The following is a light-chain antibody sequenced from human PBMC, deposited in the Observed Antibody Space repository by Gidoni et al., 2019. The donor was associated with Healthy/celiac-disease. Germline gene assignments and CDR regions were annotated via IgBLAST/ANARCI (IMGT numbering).Light chain of an antibody. CDR3: QQYNSYPT. CDR2: DAS. J-gene: IGKJ3*01. V-gene: IGKV1-5*01. Sequence: DIQMTQSPSTLPASVGDRVTITCRASQSISSWLAWYQQKPGKAPKLLIYDASSLESGVPSRFSGSGSGTEFTLTISSLQPDDFATYYCQQYNSYPTFXPXTKVDIK. CDR1: QSISSW.